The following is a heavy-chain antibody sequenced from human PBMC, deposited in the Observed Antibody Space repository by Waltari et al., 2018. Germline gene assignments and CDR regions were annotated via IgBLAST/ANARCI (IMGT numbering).Heavy chain of an antibody. Sequence: EVHLVESGGGLVQPGGSLRLSCAASGFTFSSYWMTWVRQTPGKGLEWVANIKQGGNEKNYVDSVKGRFTISRDNAKNSLYLQRNSLRAEDTAVYYCAREGTGRAGFDYWGQGTLVTVSS. J-gene: IGHJ4*02. V-gene: IGHV3-7*01. CDR3: AREGTGRAGFDY. CDR2: IKQGGNEK. D-gene: IGHD1-1*01. CDR1: GFTFSSYW.